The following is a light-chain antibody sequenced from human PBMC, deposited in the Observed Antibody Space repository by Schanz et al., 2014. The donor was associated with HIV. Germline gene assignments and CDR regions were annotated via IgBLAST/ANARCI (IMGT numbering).Light chain of an antibody. CDR2: GTS. CDR1: QSVSSN. J-gene: IGKJ4*01. CDR3: QQRSTWPLT. V-gene: IGKV3-15*01. Sequence: EIVMTQSPATLSVSPGERATLFCRASQSVSSNLAWYQHKPGQAPRLLIHGTSSRATDIPARFSGSGSGSDFTLTISSLQSEDFAVYYCQQRSTWPLTFGGGTKVGIK.